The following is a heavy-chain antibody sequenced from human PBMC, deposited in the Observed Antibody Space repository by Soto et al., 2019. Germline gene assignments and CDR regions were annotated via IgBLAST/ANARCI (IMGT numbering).Heavy chain of an antibody. J-gene: IGHJ6*02. V-gene: IGHV1-18*01. CDR1: VYTLSNDG. D-gene: IGHD6-19*01. CDR2: ISAYNGNI. CDR3: ARDGGRLTRLGSGWNYYGMDV. Sequence: ASVKVSCQASVYTLSNDGISWLRHAPGQGLEWMGWISAYNGNIKFAQKVQGRVTMTTDTFTSTAYMELRSLRSDDTAVYYCARDGGRLTRLGSGWNYYGMDVWGQGTTVTSP.